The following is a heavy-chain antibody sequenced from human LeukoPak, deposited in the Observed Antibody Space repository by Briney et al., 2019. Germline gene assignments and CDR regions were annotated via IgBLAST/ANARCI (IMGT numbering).Heavy chain of an antibody. Sequence: ASVKVSCEASGYTFTSYYMHWVRQAPGQGLEWMGIINPSGGSTSYAQKFQGRVTMTRDTSTGTVYMELSSLRSEDTAVYYCARAKLWHPGDYWGQGTLVTVSS. CDR2: INPSGGST. D-gene: IGHD5-18*01. J-gene: IGHJ4*02. V-gene: IGHV1-46*01. CDR1: GYTFTSYY. CDR3: ARAKLWHPGDY.